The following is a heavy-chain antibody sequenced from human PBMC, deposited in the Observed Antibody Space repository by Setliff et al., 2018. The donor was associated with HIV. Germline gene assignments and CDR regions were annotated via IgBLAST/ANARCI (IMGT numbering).Heavy chain of an antibody. V-gene: IGHV4-59*08. CDR2: IYYSGST. CDR3: ARHKSQPYYFDY. J-gene: IGHJ4*02. Sequence: SETLSLTCTVSGGSISSYYWSWIRQPPGKGLEWIGYIYYSGSTNYNPSLKSRVTISVDTSKSQFSLKLSSVTAADTAVYYCARHKSQPYYFDYWGQGTLVTVS. CDR1: GGSISSYY.